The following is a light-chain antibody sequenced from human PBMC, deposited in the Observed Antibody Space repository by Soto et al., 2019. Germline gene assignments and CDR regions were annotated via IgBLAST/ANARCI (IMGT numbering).Light chain of an antibody. CDR3: SSHTITNTRV. V-gene: IGLV2-14*03. CDR1: ISDVGTYYY. CDR2: EVR. J-gene: IGLJ1*01. Sequence: QSVLAQPASVSGSPGQSIAISCTGTISDVGTYYYVFWYQQHPNRAPKLMIYEVRNRPSGVSNRFSGSKSVNTATLTISGLQAEDEADYYCSSHTITNTRVFGTGTKATVL.